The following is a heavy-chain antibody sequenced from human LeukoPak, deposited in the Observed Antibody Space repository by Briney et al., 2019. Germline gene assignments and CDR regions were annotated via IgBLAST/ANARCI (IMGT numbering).Heavy chain of an antibody. D-gene: IGHD6-13*01. CDR1: GGSISNYY. CDR2: IYYSGNT. CDR3: ARALWQLGSRVGTDY. J-gene: IGHJ4*02. Sequence: SETLSLTCTVSGGSISNYYWNWIRQPPGKGLEWIGNIYYSGNTNYNPSLKSRVTILVDTSKNQVSLKLSSVTAADTAVYYCARALWQLGSRVGTDYWGQGTLVTVSS. V-gene: IGHV4-59*01.